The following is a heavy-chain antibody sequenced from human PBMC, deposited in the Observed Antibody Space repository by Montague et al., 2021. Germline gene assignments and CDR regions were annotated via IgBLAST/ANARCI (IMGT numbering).Heavy chain of an antibody. D-gene: IGHD6-19*01. V-gene: IGHV4-34*01. Sequence: SETLSLTRAVYGGSLSGYIWNWIRQPPGRDLEWIGQISHTGSTSYNPSLKSRVTMSVDTSENHVSLRLSSVTAADTAVYYCTRGEVAVTGIDYWGQGALVTVSS. CDR2: ISHTGST. CDR1: GGSLSGYI. CDR3: TRGEVAVTGIDY. J-gene: IGHJ4*02.